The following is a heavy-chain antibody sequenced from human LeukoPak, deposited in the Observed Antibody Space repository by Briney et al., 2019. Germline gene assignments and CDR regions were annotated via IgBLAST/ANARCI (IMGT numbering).Heavy chain of an antibody. CDR2: INPSGGST. CDR1: GYTFTSYG. Sequence: ASVKVSCKASGYTFTSYGISWVRQAPGQGLEWMGIINPSGGSTSYAQKFQGRVTMTRDTSTSTVYMELSSLRSEDTAVYYCARDVAPSSSSWPQWHWFDPWGQGTLVTVSS. V-gene: IGHV1-46*01. CDR3: ARDVAPSSSSWPQWHWFDP. J-gene: IGHJ5*02. D-gene: IGHD6-13*01.